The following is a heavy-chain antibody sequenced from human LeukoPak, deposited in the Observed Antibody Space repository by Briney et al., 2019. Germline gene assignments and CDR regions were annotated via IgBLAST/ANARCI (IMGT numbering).Heavy chain of an antibody. V-gene: IGHV3-23*01. D-gene: IGHD3-3*01. J-gene: IGHJ4*02. Sequence: PGGSLRLSCAASGFTFSSYAMSWVRQAPGKGLEWVSSISGSGGSTYYADSVKGRFTISRDNSKSTLYLQMNSLRAEDTAVYYCAKDRGEWLLSGSLDYWGQGTLVTVSS. CDR2: ISGSGGST. CDR1: GFTFSSYA. CDR3: AKDRGEWLLSGSLDY.